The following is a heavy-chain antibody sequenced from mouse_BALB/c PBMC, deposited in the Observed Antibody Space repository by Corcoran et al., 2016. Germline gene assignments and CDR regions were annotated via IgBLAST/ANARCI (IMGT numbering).Heavy chain of an antibody. CDR3: ARWVWYFDV. Sequence: EVQLQQSGAELVKPGASVTLSCTASGFNIKDTYMHWVKQRPEQGLEWIGRIDPANGNTKYDPKFQGKATITADTSSNTVYLQLSSLTSEDTAVYYCARWVWYFDVWGAGTTVTVSS. CDR2: IDPANGNT. V-gene: IGHV14-3*02. CDR1: GFNIKDTY. J-gene: IGHJ1*01.